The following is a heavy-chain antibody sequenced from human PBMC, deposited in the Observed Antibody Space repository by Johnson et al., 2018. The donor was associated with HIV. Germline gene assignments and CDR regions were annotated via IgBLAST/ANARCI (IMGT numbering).Heavy chain of an antibody. CDR1: GFIFNDHG. CDR3: VRVGKYCDDDCHSGVDAFDI. V-gene: IGHV3-20*04. D-gene: IGHD2-21*02. J-gene: IGHJ3*02. Sequence: VQLVESGGGVVRPGGSLRLSCATSGFIFNDHGMTWVRQVPGKGLEWVCDTNWNGANTAYADSVTGRFPISRANAKNSLYLHMNSLRVEDTALYYCVRVGKYCDDDCHSGVDAFDIWGQGTMVTVSS. CDR2: TNWNGANT.